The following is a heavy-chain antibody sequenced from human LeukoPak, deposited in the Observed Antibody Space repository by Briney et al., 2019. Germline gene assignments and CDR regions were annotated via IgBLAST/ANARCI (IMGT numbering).Heavy chain of an antibody. CDR1: GYTFGGYN. CDR3: ARYNWNDVVSALDS. D-gene: IGHD1-1*01. V-gene: IGHV1-2*02. J-gene: IGHJ4*02. Sequence: ASVRVSCKASGYTFGGYNIHWVRQAPGQGLEWMGWINPNNGATHYAQKFQGGVTMTRDTSITTFYMEVSSLRSDDTACYYCARYNWNDVVSALDSWGQGTLVTVSS. CDR2: INPNNGAT.